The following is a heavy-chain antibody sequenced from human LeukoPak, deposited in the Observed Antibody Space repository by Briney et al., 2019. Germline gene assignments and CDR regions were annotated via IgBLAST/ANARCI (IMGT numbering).Heavy chain of an antibody. J-gene: IGHJ6*02. D-gene: IGHD2-15*01. CDR1: GFTFSSYG. V-gene: IGHV3-30*03. CDR3: ARAATGDYYYYYGMDV. Sequence: PGGSLRLSCAASGFTFSSYGMHWVRQAPGKGLEWVAVISYDGSNKYYADSVKGRFTISRDNSKNTLYLQMNSLRAEDTAVYYCARAATGDYYYYYGMDVWGQGTTVTVSS. CDR2: ISYDGSNK.